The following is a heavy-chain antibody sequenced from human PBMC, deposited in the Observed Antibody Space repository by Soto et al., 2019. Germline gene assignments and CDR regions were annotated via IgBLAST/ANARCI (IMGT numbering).Heavy chain of an antibody. CDR1: GGSVSSGSYY. CDR2: IYYSGST. CDR3: ARDQTYSSSSDYYYGMDV. J-gene: IGHJ6*02. D-gene: IGHD6-6*01. V-gene: IGHV4-61*01. Sequence: SETLSLTCTVSGGSVSSGSYYWSWIRQPRGKGLEWIGYIYYSGSTNYNPSLKSRVTISVDKSKNQFSLKLSSVTAADTAVYYFARDQTYSSSSDYYYGMDVWGQGTTVTVSS.